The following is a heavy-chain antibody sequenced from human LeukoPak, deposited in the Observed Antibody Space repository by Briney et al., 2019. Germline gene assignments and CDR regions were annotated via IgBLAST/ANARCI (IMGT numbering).Heavy chain of an antibody. CDR3: ERDHNYAFDN. Sequence: GGSLRLSCTASGFPFIEYSMNWVRQAPGKGLEWISYIGIDSGNTKYADSVRGRFTISADKAKNSLYLQMNSLRVEDTAVYYCERDHNYAFDNWGQGTLVSVAS. V-gene: IGHV3-48*01. CDR1: GFPFIEYS. CDR2: IGIDSGNT. J-gene: IGHJ4*02. D-gene: IGHD1-1*01.